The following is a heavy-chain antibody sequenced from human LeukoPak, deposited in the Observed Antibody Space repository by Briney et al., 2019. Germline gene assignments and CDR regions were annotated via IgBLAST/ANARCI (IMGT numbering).Heavy chain of an antibody. CDR2: ISSSGSTI. J-gene: IGHJ4*02. D-gene: IGHD3-10*01. CDR1: GFTFSSYE. V-gene: IGHV3-48*03. Sequence: GGSLRLSCAASGFTFSSYEMNWVRQAPGKGLEWVSHISSSGSTIYYADSVKGRFTISRDNAKNSLYLQMNSLRAEDTAVYYCARSPRGVARTRVFDYWGQGTLVTVSS. CDR3: ARSPRGVARTRVFDY.